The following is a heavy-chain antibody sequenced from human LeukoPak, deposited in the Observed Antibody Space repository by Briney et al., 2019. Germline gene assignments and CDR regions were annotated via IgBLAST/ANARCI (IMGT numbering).Heavy chain of an antibody. CDR1: GFTLSSYA. D-gene: IGHD5-12*01. J-gene: IGHJ4*02. CDR3: AKGGYTSHYDY. V-gene: IGHV3-23*01. CDR2: IRATAGTT. Sequence: GGSLRLSCAASGFTLSSYAMTWVRQAPGKGLQWVSTIRATAGTTYYADSVQGRFTISRDNSKNTVFLQMNSLRAEDTAVYYCAKGGYTSHYDYWGQGTLVTVSS.